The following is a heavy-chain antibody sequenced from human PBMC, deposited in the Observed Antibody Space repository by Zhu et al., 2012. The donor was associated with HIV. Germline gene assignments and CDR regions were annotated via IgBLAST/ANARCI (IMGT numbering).Heavy chain of an antibody. CDR3: ARAYYGSGXTDYYYYMDV. CDR1: GGSVSSHSYY. V-gene: IGHV4-61*01. D-gene: IGHD3-10*01. CDR2: IYYSEST. J-gene: IGHJ6*03. Sequence: QVQMQESGPGLVKPSETLSLTCTVSGGSVSSHSYYWNWIRQPPGKGLEWIGYIYYSESTNYNPSLKSRVTISVDTSKKQFSLKLRSVTAADTAMYYCARAYYGSGXTDYYYYMDVWGKGTTVAVSS.